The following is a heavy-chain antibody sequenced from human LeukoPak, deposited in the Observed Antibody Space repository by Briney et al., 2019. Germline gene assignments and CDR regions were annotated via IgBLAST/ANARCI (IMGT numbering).Heavy chain of an antibody. V-gene: IGHV4-39*07. CDR2: MYYSGST. D-gene: IGHD3-10*01. J-gene: IGHJ4*02. CDR3: AREMRSPRGGFDY. Sequence: SETLSLTCTVSSGSISSTSYCWGWIRQPPGMGLEWIGSMYYSGSTYYNPSLKSRVTISVDTSKSQFSLKLSSVTAADTSVYYCAREMRSPRGGFDYWDQGTLVTVSS. CDR1: SGSISSTSYC.